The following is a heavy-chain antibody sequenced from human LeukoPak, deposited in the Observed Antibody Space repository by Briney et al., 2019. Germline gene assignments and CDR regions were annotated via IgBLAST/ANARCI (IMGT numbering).Heavy chain of an antibody. CDR1: GFSFSSYA. J-gene: IGHJ6*01. D-gene: IGHD2-21*02. V-gene: IGHV3-23*01. CDR3: ARHSDGSYHGMDV. CDR2: ISGSGGNT. Sequence: GGSLRLSCAASGFSFSSYAMSCVRQAPGEGLERVSVISGSGGNTDYADSVKGRFTISRDNSKNTLYLQMNSLRVEDTAVYYCARHSDGSYHGMDVWGQGTTVTVSS.